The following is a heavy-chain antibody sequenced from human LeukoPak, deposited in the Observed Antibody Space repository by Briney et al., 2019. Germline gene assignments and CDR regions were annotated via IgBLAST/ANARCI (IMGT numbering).Heavy chain of an antibody. Sequence: PGGSLRLSCAASGFTFSGYTMNWVRQAPGKGLEWISHISSSGSTKYYADSVKGRFTISRDNAKNSLYVQMNSLRAEDTAVYYCAKDPKPMIVVVTYFDYWGQGTLVTVSS. CDR1: GFTFSGYT. CDR2: ISSSGSTK. CDR3: AKDPKPMIVVVTYFDY. V-gene: IGHV3-48*01. J-gene: IGHJ4*02. D-gene: IGHD3-22*01.